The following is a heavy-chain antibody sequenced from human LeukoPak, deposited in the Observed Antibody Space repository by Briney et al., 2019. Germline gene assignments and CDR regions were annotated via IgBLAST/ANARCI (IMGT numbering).Heavy chain of an antibody. D-gene: IGHD3-10*01. CDR1: GFTFSSYL. Sequence: GGSLRLSCAASGFTFSSYLMHWVRQAPGKWLVWVTRINSDDSSTTYADSVKGRFTTSRDNAKNTLYLQMYSLRAEDTAVYYCARGYYGSGSYYTLDYWGQGTLVTVSS. J-gene: IGHJ4*02. CDR2: INSDDSST. CDR3: ARGYYGSGSYYTLDY. V-gene: IGHV3-74*01.